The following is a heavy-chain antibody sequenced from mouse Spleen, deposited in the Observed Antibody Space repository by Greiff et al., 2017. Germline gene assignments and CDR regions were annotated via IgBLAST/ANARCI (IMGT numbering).Heavy chain of an antibody. CDR1: GFSFNTYA. D-gene: IGHD2-1*01. V-gene: IGHV10-1*01. Sequence: EVKLVESGGGLVQPKGSLKLSCAASGFSFNTYAMNWVRQAPGKGLEWVARIRRKSNNYATYYADSVKDRFTISRDDSESMLYLQMNNLKTEDTAMYYCVRQSYYDYAMDYWGQGTSVTVSS. CDR2: IRRKSNNYAT. CDR3: VRQSYYDYAMDY. J-gene: IGHJ4*01.